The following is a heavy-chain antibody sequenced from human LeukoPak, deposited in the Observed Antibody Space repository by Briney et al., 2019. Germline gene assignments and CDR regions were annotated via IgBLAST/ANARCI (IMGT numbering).Heavy chain of an antibody. V-gene: IGHV1-69*13. D-gene: IGHD2-2*03. Sequence: ASVKVSCKASGGTVRSYAISWVRQAPGQGLEWMGGIIPIFGTANYAQKFQGRVTITADESTSTAYMELSSLRSEDTAVYYCARWMETQNSYYYGMDVWGQGTTVTVSS. CDR2: IIPIFGTA. J-gene: IGHJ6*02. CDR1: GGTVRSYA. CDR3: ARWMETQNSYYYGMDV.